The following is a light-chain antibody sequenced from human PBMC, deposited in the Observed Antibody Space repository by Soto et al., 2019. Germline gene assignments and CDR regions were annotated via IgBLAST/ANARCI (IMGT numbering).Light chain of an antibody. Sequence: QSVLTQSPSASASLGASVKLTCTLSSGHSDYAIAWHQQQPDKGPRYLMKLNSDGSHTRGDGIPDRFSGSSSGAERFLTISSLQSEDEADYYCQTWGNGIRVFGGGTKVTV. CDR1: SGHSDYA. V-gene: IGLV4-69*01. J-gene: IGLJ2*01. CDR2: LNSDGSH. CDR3: QTWGNGIRV.